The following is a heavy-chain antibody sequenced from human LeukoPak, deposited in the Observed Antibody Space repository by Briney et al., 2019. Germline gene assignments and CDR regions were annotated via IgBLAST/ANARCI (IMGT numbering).Heavy chain of an antibody. CDR3: ARVGGIAAAVDY. CDR2: IHYSGST. D-gene: IGHD6-13*01. J-gene: IGHJ4*02. V-gene: IGHV4-59*01. CDR1: GGSISSYY. Sequence: SETLSLTCTVSGGSISSYYWSWIRQPPGKGLEWIGYIHYSGSTNYNPSLKSRVTILVDTSKNQFSLKLSSVTAADTAVYYCARVGGIAAAVDYWGQGTLVTVSS.